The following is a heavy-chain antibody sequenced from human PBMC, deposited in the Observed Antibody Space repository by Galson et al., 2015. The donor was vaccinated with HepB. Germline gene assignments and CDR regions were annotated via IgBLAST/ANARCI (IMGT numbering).Heavy chain of an antibody. CDR1: GYTFTSYW. Sequence: QSGAEVKKPGESLKISCKGSGYTFTSYWIGWVRQMPGKGLEWMGIIYPGDSDTRKSPSFQGQVTISVDKSISTAYLQWSSLKASDTAMYYCARQAMVVADGMDVWGQGTTFTVSS. D-gene: IGHD2-15*01. CDR2: IYPGDSDT. V-gene: IGHV5-51*01. CDR3: ARQAMVVADGMDV. J-gene: IGHJ6*02.